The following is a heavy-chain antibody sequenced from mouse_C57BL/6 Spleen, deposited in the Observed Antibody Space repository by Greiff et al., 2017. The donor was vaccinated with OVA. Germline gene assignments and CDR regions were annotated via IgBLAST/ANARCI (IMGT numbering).Heavy chain of an antibody. D-gene: IGHD2-4*01. J-gene: IGHJ3*01. CDR2: ISGGGGNT. CDR3: ARYDYDAAWFAY. CDR1: GFPFSSYT. Sequence: EVMLVESGGGLVKPGGSLKLSCAASGFPFSSYTMSWVRQTPEKRLEWVATISGGGGNTYYPDSVKGRFTISRDNAKNTLYLQMSSLRSEDTALYYCARYDYDAAWFAYWGQGTLVTVSA. V-gene: IGHV5-9*01.